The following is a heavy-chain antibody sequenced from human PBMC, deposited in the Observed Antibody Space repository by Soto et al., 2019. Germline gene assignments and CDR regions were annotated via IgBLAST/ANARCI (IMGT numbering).Heavy chain of an antibody. Sequence: GGSLRLSCAASGFTFTTYWMDWVRHTPVKGLEWVANINQDGSEKNYVDSVKGRFTIYRDNAKNSLYLQMSSLTAEDSALYYCSRSLDSWGQGTLVTVSS. CDR1: GFTFTTYW. V-gene: IGHV3-7*01. CDR2: INQDGSEK. J-gene: IGHJ4*02. CDR3: SRSLDS.